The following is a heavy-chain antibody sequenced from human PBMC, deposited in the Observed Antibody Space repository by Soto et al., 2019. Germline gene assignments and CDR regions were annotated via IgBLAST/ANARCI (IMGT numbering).Heavy chain of an antibody. D-gene: IGHD3-10*01. CDR3: AKDGGSGSYPNTYYFDY. V-gene: IGHV3-9*01. CDR1: GFTFDDYA. J-gene: IGHJ4*02. CDR2: ISWNSGSI. Sequence: GGSLRLSCAASGFTFDDYAMHWVRQAPGKGLEWVSGISWNSGSIGYADSVKGRFTISRDNAKNSLYLQMNSLRAEDTALYYCAKDGGSGSYPNTYYFDYWGQGTLVTVSS.